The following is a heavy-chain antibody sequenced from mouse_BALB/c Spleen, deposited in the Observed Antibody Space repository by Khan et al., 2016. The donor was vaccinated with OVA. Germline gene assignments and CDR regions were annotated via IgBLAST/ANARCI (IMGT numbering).Heavy chain of an antibody. J-gene: IGHJ3*01. CDR1: GYTFTSYV. V-gene: IGHV1S136*01. CDR3: APVGSYYLSLAY. CDR2: IYPFNDDT. D-gene: IGHD2-12*01. Sequence: IQLVQSGPELVKPGASVKMSCKASGYTFTSYVMHWVKQKPGLGLEWIGYIYPFNDDTKYNEKFKGKATLTSDKSSSTAYMELSSLTSEDSAVYYCAPVGSYYLSLAYWGQGTLVTVSA.